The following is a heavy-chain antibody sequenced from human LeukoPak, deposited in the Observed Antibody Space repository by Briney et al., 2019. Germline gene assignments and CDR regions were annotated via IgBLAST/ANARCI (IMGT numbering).Heavy chain of an antibody. CDR1: GFTFSSYG. J-gene: IGHJ4*02. V-gene: IGHV3-33*06. CDR3: AKDRPLGYCSSTSCYHYFDY. D-gene: IGHD2-2*01. CDR2: IWYDGSNK. Sequence: GGSLRLSCAASGFTFSSYGMHWVRQAPGKGLEWVAVIWYDGSNKYYADSVKGRFTISRDNSKNTLYLQMNSLRAEDTAVYYCAKDRPLGYCSSTSCYHYFDYWGQGTLVTVSS.